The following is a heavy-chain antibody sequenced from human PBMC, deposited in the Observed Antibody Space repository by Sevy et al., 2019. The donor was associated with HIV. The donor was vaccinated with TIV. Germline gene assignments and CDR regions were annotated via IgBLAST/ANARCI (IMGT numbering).Heavy chain of an antibody. D-gene: IGHD6-13*01. Sequence: SETLSLTCTVSGGSISNYFWSWIRQPPGKGLEWIGYIYYSGSTNYNPSLKSRVTISVETSKNQFSLKLSSVTAADTAVYYRARESIGAVGDFDYWGQGTLVTVSS. J-gene: IGHJ4*02. CDR3: ARESIGAVGDFDY. CDR1: GGSISNYF. V-gene: IGHV4-59*01. CDR2: IYYSGST.